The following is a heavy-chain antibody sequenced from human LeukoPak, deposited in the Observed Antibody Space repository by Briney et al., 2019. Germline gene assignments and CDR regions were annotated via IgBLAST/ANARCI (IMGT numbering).Heavy chain of an antibody. V-gene: IGHV3-74*01. CDR1: GFTFSSFW. Sequence: GGSLRLSCAASGFTFSSFWMHWVRQAPGKGLVWVSRINSDGSTTSYADSVKGRFTFSRDNAKNTLNLQMNSLRAEDTAVYYCARDLGQYYDTSDNWFDPWGQGTLVTVSS. J-gene: IGHJ5*02. CDR3: ARDLGQYYDTSDNWFDP. D-gene: IGHD3-22*01. CDR2: INSDGSTT.